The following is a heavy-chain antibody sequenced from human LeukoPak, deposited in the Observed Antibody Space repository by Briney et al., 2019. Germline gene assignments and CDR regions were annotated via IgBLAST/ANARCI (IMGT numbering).Heavy chain of an antibody. CDR2: INHSGST. Sequence: GSLRLSCAASGFTFSDYYMSWIRQPPGKGLEWIGEINHSGSTNYNPSLKSRVTISVDTSKNQFSLKLSSVTAADTAVYYCARETMYYYGSGSYRYWGQGTLVTVSS. CDR1: GFTFSDYY. D-gene: IGHD3-10*01. J-gene: IGHJ4*02. CDR3: ARETMYYYGSGSYRY. V-gene: IGHV4-34*01.